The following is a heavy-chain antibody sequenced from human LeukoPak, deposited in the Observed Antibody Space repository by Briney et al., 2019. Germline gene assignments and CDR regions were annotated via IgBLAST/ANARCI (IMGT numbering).Heavy chain of an antibody. CDR2: LSYDGSDK. CDR3: ARGGSSWDFAFDI. V-gene: IGHV3-30*04. J-gene: IGHJ4*02. D-gene: IGHD6-13*01. Sequence: PGRSLRLSCAASRFIFSSYAMHWVRQAPGKGLEWVAVLSYDGSDKYYADSVKGRFTISRDNSRNTLYLQMNSLRTEDTAMYYCARGGSSWDFAFDIWGQGTLVTVSS. CDR1: RFIFSSYA.